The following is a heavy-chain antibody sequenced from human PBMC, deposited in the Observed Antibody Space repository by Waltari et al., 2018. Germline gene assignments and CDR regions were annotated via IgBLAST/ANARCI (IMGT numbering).Heavy chain of an antibody. CDR2: IYYNGST. CDR3: ARGGAAAGNFNY. CDR1: GGSVSSGGYY. D-gene: IGHD6-13*01. Sequence: QVQLQESGPGLAKPSKTLSLTCTVSGGSVSSGGYYWSWIRQHPGKGLEWIGYIYYNGSTYYNPSLKSRVTILEGTSKNQFSLKLTSVTAADTAVYYCARGGAAAGNFNYWGQGTLVTVSS. J-gene: IGHJ4*02. V-gene: IGHV4-31*03.